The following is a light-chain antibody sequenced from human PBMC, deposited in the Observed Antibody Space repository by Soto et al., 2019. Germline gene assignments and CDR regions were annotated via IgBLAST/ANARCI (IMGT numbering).Light chain of an antibody. CDR3: QQYKDYPIT. Sequence: DIQMTQSPSTLSASVGDRVTITCQASQSINTNLALYHQKPGKAPKLLIYKASTLQTGVPSRFSGSGSGTEFTLTISSLQPDDFASYYCQQYKDYPITFGQGTRLEIK. CDR2: KAS. J-gene: IGKJ5*01. CDR1: QSINTN. V-gene: IGKV1-5*03.